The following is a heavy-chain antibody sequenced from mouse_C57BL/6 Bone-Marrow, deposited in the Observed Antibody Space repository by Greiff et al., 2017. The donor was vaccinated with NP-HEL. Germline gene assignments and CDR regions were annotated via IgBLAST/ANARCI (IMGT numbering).Heavy chain of an antibody. D-gene: IGHD4-1*02. Sequence: EVKLMESGGGLVQPGGSLKLSCAASGFTFSDYGMAGVRQAPRKGPEWVAFISNLAYSIYYADTVTGRFTISRENAKNTLYLEMSSLRSEDTAMYYCARHQLGRFDYWGQGITLTVSS. CDR3: ARHQLGRFDY. V-gene: IGHV5-15*01. CDR1: GFTFSDYG. CDR2: ISNLAYSI. J-gene: IGHJ2*01.